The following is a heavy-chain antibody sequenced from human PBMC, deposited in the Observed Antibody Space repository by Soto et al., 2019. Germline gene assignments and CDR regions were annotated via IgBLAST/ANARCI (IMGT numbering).Heavy chain of an antibody. D-gene: IGHD2-2*03. V-gene: IGHV4-28*03. CDR2: IYYSGST. CDR3: AREGNLGRWIQPLDS. Sequence: ETLSLTCAVSGYSISSSNWWGWILQPPGKGLEWIGYIYYSGSTYYNPSLKSRVTMSVDTSKNQFSLKLISVTTADTAVYFCAREGNLGRWIQPLDSWGQGTLVTVSS. J-gene: IGHJ4*02. CDR1: GYSISSSNW.